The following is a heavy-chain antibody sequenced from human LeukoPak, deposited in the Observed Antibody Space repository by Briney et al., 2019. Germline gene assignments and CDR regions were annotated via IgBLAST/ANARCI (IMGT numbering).Heavy chain of an antibody. CDR3: ARAMYDSSGYFDY. V-gene: IGHV3-48*03. Sequence: GGSLRLSCAASGFIFSSYEMNWVRQAPGKGLEWVSYISSSGSTIYYADPVKGRFTISRDNAKNSLYLQMNSLRAEDTAVYYCARAMYDSSGYFDYWGQGTLVTVSS. CDR1: GFIFSSYE. CDR2: ISSSGSTI. D-gene: IGHD3-22*01. J-gene: IGHJ4*02.